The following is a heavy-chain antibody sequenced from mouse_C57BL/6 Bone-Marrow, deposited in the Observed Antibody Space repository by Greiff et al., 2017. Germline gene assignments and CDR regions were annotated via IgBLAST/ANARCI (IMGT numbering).Heavy chain of an antibody. D-gene: IGHD3-3*01. Sequence: QVQLKESGAELVRPGASVKMSCKASGYTFTSYNMHWVKQTPRQGLEWIGAIYPGNGDTSYNQKFKGKATLPVDKSSSTAYMQLSSLTSEDSAVYFGARGGGARGYVDYWGQGTTLTVSS. CDR2: IYPGNGDT. J-gene: IGHJ2*01. V-gene: IGHV1-12*01. CDR1: GYTFTSYN. CDR3: ARGGGARGYVDY.